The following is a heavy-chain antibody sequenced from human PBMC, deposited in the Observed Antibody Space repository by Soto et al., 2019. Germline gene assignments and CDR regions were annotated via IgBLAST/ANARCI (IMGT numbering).Heavy chain of an antibody. D-gene: IGHD2-21*02. CDR1: GYTFTSYD. CDR2: INPNSGYT. Sequence: ASVKVSCKASGYTFTSYDINWVRQATGQGLEYLGIINPNSGYTTYAQRFLGRVTMTSDTSTTTVHMELGSLRSEDTAVYYCARVRGPYCGGDCYPPTPNWFDPWGQGILVTVSS. J-gene: IGHJ5*02. CDR3: ARVRGPYCGGDCYPPTPNWFDP. V-gene: IGHV1-8*01.